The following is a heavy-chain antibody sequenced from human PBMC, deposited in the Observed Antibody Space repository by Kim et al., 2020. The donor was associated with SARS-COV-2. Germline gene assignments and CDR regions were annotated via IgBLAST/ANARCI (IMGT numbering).Heavy chain of an antibody. D-gene: IGHD1-20*01. CDR2: ISYDGSNK. J-gene: IGHJ3*02. CDR3: ARSYMSDAFDI. CDR1: GFTFSSYA. Sequence: GGSLRLSCAASGFTFSSYAMHWVRQAPGKGLEWVAVISYDGSNKYYADSVKGRFTISRDNSKNTLYLQMNSLRAEDTAVYYCARSYMSDAFDIWGQGTMVTVSS. V-gene: IGHV3-30*04.